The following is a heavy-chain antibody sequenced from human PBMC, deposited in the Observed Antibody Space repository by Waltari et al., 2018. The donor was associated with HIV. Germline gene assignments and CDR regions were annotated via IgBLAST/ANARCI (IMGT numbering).Heavy chain of an antibody. D-gene: IGHD5-18*01. J-gene: IGHJ1*01. CDR3: AKGGTSGYTFGFGR. CDR1: GFTFSSYW. CDR2: TNSDGSIT. V-gene: IGHV3-74*01. Sequence: VESGGGLVQPGGSLRLSCAASGFTFSSYWMHWVRQAPGKGLVWVSRTNSDGSITSHADSVKGRFTISRDNARNTLYLQMNSLGAEDTAMYYCAKGGTSGYTFGFGRWGQGTLVTVSS.